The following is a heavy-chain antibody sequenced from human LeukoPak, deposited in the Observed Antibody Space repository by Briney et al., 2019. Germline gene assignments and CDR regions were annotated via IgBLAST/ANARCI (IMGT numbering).Heavy chain of an antibody. D-gene: IGHD3-3*01. CDR1: GGSISSYY. CDR2: IYYSGST. Sequence: KSSETLSLTCTVSGGSISSYYWSWIRQPPGKGLEWIGYIYYSGSTYYNPSLKSRVTISVDTSKNQFSLKLSSVTAADTAVYYCARHFLLRFPTGFDYWGQGTLVTVSS. J-gene: IGHJ4*02. V-gene: IGHV4-59*08. CDR3: ARHFLLRFPTGFDY.